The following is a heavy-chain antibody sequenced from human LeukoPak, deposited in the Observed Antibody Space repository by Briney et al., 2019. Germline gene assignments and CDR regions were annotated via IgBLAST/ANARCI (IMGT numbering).Heavy chain of an antibody. CDR3: ARDRTGDFDY. J-gene: IGHJ4*02. CDR1: GFTFSGYT. V-gene: IGHV3-21*01. Sequence: GGSLRLSCAASGFTFSGYTMNWVRQAPGKGLEWVSSISSSSSYIYYADSVKGRFTISRDNAKNSLYLQMNSLRVEDTAVYYCARDRTGDFDYWGQGTLVRVSS. CDR2: ISSSSSYI.